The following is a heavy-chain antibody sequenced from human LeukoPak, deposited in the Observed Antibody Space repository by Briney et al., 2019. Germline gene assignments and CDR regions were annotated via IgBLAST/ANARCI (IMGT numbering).Heavy chain of an antibody. Sequence: PSQTLSLTCTVSGDSISSGGYYWSWIRQHPGKGLEWIGYIYYSGSTYYNPSLKSRVTISVDTSKNRFSLKLSSVTAADTAVYYCARSVAARRGGYFDYWGQGTLVTVSS. CDR2: IYYSGST. CDR3: ARSVAARRGGYFDY. CDR1: GDSISSGGYY. V-gene: IGHV4-31*03. D-gene: IGHD6-6*01. J-gene: IGHJ4*02.